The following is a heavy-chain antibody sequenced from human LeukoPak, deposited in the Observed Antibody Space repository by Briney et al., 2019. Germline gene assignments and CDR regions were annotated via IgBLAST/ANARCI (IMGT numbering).Heavy chain of an antibody. CDR3: ARGGLRYFDWLLQEFDY. J-gene: IGHJ4*02. Sequence: SETLSLTCAVYGGSFSGYYWSWIRQPPGKGLGWIGEINHSGSTNYNPSLKGRVTISVDTSKNQFSLKLSSVTAADTAVYYCARGGLRYFDWLLQEFDYWGQGTLVTVSS. CDR1: GGSFSGYY. CDR2: INHSGST. D-gene: IGHD3-9*01. V-gene: IGHV4-34*01.